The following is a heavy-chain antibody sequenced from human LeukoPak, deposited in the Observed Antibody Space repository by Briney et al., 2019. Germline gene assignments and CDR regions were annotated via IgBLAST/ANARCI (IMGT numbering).Heavy chain of an antibody. CDR1: GYTFTGYY. V-gene: IGHV1-2*04. CDR3: ARARVGATDDWFDP. Sequence: ASVKVSCKASGYTFTGYYMHWVRQAPGQGLEWMGWINPNSGGTNYAQKFQGWVTMTRDTSISTAYMELSRLRSDDTAVYYCARARVGATDDWFDPWGQGTLVTVSS. J-gene: IGHJ5*02. CDR2: INPNSGGT. D-gene: IGHD1-26*01.